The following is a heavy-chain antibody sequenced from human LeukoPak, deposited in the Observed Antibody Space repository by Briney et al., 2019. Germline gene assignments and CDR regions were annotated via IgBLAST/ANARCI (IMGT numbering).Heavy chain of an antibody. J-gene: IGHJ6*03. CDR1: GGTFNSYA. Sequence: SVEVSCKASGGTFNSYAVSWVRQAPGQGLEWMGRTIPIFGTANYAQKFQGRVTIITDESTSTAYMELSSLRSEDTAVYYCAREISGSGSYYNSYYYMDVWGKGTTVTVSS. CDR3: AREISGSGSYYNSYYYMDV. V-gene: IGHV1-69*05. D-gene: IGHD3-10*01. CDR2: TIPIFGTA.